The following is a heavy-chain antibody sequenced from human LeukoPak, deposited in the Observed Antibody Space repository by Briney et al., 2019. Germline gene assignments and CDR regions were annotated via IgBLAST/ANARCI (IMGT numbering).Heavy chain of an antibody. CDR1: GFTFSSYA. CDR2: ISTSGDRT. CDR3: ARSAVGTSCCTAVDY. D-gene: IGHD1-26*01. J-gene: IGHJ4*02. Sequence: GGSLRLSCAASGFTFSSYAMSWVRQAPGKGLEWVSGISTSGDRTYYADSVKGRFTISRDNSKNTLYLQMNSLRAEDTAEYYCARSAVGTSCCTAVDYWGQGTLVTVSS. V-gene: IGHV3-23*01.